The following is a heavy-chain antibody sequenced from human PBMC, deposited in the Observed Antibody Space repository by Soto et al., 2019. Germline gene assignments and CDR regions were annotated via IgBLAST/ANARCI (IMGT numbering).Heavy chain of an antibody. D-gene: IGHD3-10*01. Sequence: LRLSCAASGFTFSSYAMSWVRQAPGKGLEWVSAISGSGGSTYYADSVKGRFTISRDNSKNTLYLQMNSLRAEDTAVYYCLPYYYGSGSYTVTRWGQGTLVTVSS. J-gene: IGHJ4*02. CDR3: LPYYYGSGSYTVTR. CDR1: GFTFSSYA. V-gene: IGHV3-23*01. CDR2: ISGSGGST.